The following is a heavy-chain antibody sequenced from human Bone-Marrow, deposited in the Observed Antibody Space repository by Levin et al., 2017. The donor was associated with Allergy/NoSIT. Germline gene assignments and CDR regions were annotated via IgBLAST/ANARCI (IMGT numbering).Heavy chain of an antibody. J-gene: IGHJ5*02. CDR2: ISGSDGAT. D-gene: IGHD6-6*01. V-gene: IGHV3-23*01. CDR1: GFTLSSSV. Sequence: PGGSLRLSCVASGFTLSSSVMTWVRLAPGKGLEWVSGISGSDGATWYAESVKGRFTISRDIPKNTLYLQMNSLRVEDKAVYYCGKWMRGHKYIDTWGQGTMVSVSS. CDR3: GKWMRGHKYIDT.